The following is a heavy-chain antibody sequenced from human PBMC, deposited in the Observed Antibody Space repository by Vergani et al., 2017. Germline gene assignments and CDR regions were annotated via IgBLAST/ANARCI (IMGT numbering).Heavy chain of an antibody. Sequence: EVQLVESGGGLVKPGGSLRLSCAASGFTFSSYSMNWVRQAPGKGLEWVSSISSSSSYIYYADSVKGRFTISRDNAKNSLYLQMNSLRAEDTAVYYCARDACSGGSCYLGYYYYYMDVWGKGP. CDR3: ARDACSGGSCYLGYYYYYMDV. D-gene: IGHD2-15*01. J-gene: IGHJ6*03. CDR1: GFTFSSYS. CDR2: ISSSSSYI. V-gene: IGHV3-21*01.